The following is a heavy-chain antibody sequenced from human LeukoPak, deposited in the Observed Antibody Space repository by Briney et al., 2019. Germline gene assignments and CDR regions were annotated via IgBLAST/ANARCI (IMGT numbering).Heavy chain of an antibody. V-gene: IGHV3-21*01. D-gene: IGHD1-26*01. CDR2: ITTNSTYI. CDR1: GFSFSTYN. Sequence: KPGGSLRLSCAASGFSFSTYNMNWVRQAPGKGLVWVSCITTNSTYIYYADSVKGRFTISRDNAKNSLYLQMNSLRAEDTAVYYCARDPYSGSYGDYYYYYMDVWGKGTTVTISS. J-gene: IGHJ6*03. CDR3: ARDPYSGSYGDYYYYYMDV.